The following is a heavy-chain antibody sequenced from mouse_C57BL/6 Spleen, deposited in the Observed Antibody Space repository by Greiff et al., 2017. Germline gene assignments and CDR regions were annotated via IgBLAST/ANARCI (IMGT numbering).Heavy chain of an antibody. Sequence: QVQLQQPGAELVMPGASVKLSCKASGYTFTSYWMHWVKQRPGQGLEWIGEIDPSDSYTNYNQKFKGKSTLTVDKSSSTAYMQLSSLTSEDSAVYYCARGDYGNDMDYWGQGTTVTVST. CDR1: GYTFTSYW. D-gene: IGHD1-1*01. CDR3: ARGDYGNDMDY. J-gene: IGHJ4*01. V-gene: IGHV1-69*01. CDR2: IDPSDSYT.